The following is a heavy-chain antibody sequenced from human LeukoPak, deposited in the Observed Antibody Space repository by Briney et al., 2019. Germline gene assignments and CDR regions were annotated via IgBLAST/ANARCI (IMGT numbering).Heavy chain of an antibody. CDR1: GSTFDDYA. CDR3: AKDDYYDSSGLDV. V-gene: IGHV3-9*01. J-gene: IGHJ6*02. D-gene: IGHD3-22*01. CDR2: ISWNSGSI. Sequence: GRSLRLSCAASGSTFDDYAMHWVRQAPGKGLEWVSGISWNSGSIGYADSVKGRFTISRDNAKNSLYLQMNSLRAEDTALYYCAKDDYYDSSGLDVWGQGTTVTVSS.